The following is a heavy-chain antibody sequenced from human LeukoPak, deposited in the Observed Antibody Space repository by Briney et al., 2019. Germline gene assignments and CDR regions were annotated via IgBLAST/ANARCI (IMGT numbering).Heavy chain of an antibody. D-gene: IGHD6-19*01. Sequence: ASVKVSCKASGYTFTSYGISWVRQAPGQGLEWMGWIIAYIGNTNYAQKLQGRVTMTTDTSTSTAYMGLRSLRSDDTDVYYCARDSSDDYYYYGMDVWGQGTTVTVSS. CDR2: IIAYIGNT. V-gene: IGHV1-18*01. J-gene: IGHJ6*02. CDR3: ARDSSDDYYYYGMDV. CDR1: GYTFTSYG.